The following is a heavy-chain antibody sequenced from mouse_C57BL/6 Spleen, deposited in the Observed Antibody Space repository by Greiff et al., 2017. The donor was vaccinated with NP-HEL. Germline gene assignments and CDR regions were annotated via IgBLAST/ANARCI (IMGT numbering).Heavy chain of an antibody. V-gene: IGHV1-69*01. J-gene: IGHJ2*01. CDR3: ARPFYYGSSLYYFDY. D-gene: IGHD1-1*01. CDR1: GYTFTSYW. Sequence: QVQLQQPGAELVMPGASVKLSCKASGYTFTSYWMHWVKQRPGQGLEWIGEIDPSDSYTNYNQKFKGKYTLTVDKSSSTAYMQLSSLTSEDSAVYYCARPFYYGSSLYYFDYWGQGTTLTVSS. CDR2: IDPSDSYT.